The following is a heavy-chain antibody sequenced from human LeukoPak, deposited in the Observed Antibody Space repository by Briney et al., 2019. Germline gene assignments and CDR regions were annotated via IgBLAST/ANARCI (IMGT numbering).Heavy chain of an antibody. CDR3: ARGNDYYDSAGWAGEDY. J-gene: IGHJ4*02. V-gene: IGHV1-8*01. Sequence: GASVKVSCRASGYTFTSFDMNWVRQATGQGLEWMGWMNPNSGNTGFAQKFKGRVTLTRDNSISTAYMELSSLRSEDTAVYYCARGNDYYDSAGWAGEDYWGPGTLVTVSS. CDR1: GYTFTSFD. D-gene: IGHD3-16*01. CDR2: MNPNSGNT.